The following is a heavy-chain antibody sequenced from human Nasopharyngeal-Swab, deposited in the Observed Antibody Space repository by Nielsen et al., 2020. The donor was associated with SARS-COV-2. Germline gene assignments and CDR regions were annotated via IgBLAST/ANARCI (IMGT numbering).Heavy chain of an antibody. D-gene: IGHD3-22*01. CDR3: ARARITMRGIDAFDI. V-gene: IGHV3-74*01. Sequence: RQAPGKGLVWVSRINSDGSSTSYADSVKGRFTISRDNAKNTLYLQMNSLRAEDTAVYYCARARITMRGIDAFDIWGQGTMVTVSS. J-gene: IGHJ3*02. CDR2: INSDGSST.